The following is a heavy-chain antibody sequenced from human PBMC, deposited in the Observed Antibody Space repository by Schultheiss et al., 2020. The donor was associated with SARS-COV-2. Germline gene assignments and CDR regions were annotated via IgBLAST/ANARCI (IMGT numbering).Heavy chain of an antibody. J-gene: IGHJ4*02. CDR3: AKMGVGVAYGNY. CDR1: GFTFSSYA. D-gene: IGHD2-15*01. Sequence: GESLKISCAASGFTFSSYAMSWVRQAPGKGLEWVSAISGSGGSTYYADSVKGRFTISRDNSKNTLYLQMNSLRAEDTAVYYCAKMGVGVAYGNYWGQGTLVTVSS. V-gene: IGHV3-23*01. CDR2: ISGSGGST.